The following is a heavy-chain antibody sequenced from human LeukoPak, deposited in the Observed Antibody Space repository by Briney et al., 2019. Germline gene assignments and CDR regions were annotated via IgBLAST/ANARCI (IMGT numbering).Heavy chain of an antibody. D-gene: IGHD3-22*01. CDR3: ANGIVVVTPGAFDI. J-gene: IGHJ3*02. Sequence: ISGSCGTTYYADSVKGRVTISRENSKNTLYMQMNSLRAEDTAVYYCANGIVVVTPGAFDIWGQGTMVTVSS. V-gene: IGHV3-23*01. CDR2: ISGSCGTT.